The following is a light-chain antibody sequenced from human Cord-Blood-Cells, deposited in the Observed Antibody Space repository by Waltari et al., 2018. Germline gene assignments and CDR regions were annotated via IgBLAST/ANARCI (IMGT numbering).Light chain of an antibody. J-gene: IGKJ1*01. CDR2: GAS. CDR3: QQYNNWPRT. Sequence: EIMLKQSPATLSVSPGERPTLSCRASQSVSSNLAWYQQKPGQAPRLLIYGASTRATGIPARFSGSGSGTEFTLTISSLQSEDFAVYYCQQYNNWPRTFGQGTKVEIK. CDR1: QSVSSN. V-gene: IGKV3-15*01.